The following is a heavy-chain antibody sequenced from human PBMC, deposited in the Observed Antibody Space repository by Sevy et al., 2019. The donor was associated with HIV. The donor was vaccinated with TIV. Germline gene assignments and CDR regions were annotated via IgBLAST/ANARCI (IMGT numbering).Heavy chain of an antibody. CDR1: GFTFSSYT. CDR2: ITGGSSYI. J-gene: IGHJ4*02. CDR3: ARDGGCSSTCCLLYFDC. D-gene: IGHD2-2*01. Sequence: GGSLRLSCAASGFTFSSYTMNWVRQTPGKGLEWVSSITGGSSYIYYADSVKGRFTISRDNAKNSLYLQMNSLRAEDTAVYYCARDGGCSSTCCLLYFDCWGQGSLVTVSS. V-gene: IGHV3-21*01.